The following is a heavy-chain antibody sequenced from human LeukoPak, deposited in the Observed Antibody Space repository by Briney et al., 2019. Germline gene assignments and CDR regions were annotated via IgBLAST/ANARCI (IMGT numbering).Heavy chain of an antibody. J-gene: IGHJ4*02. CDR1: GGTFSSYA. Sequence: ASVTVSCKASGGTFSSYAISWVRQAPGQGLEWMGQIIPILGIANYAQKFQGRVTITADKSTSTAYMELSSLRSEDTAVYYCARDLDTAMDDYWGQGTLVTVSS. V-gene: IGHV1-69*04. D-gene: IGHD5-18*01. CDR3: ARDLDTAMDDY. CDR2: IIPILGIA.